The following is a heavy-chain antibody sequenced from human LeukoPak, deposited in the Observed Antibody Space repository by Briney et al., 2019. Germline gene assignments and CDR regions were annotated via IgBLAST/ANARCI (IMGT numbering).Heavy chain of an antibody. V-gene: IGHV3-74*01. Sequence: GGSLRLSCAGSGWMHWVRQAPGKGLVWVSGINDLGTATYYADSVKGRFTISRDNAKNTVSLQMNSLSAEDTSVYYCASVFDSWGQGFLVTVSS. J-gene: IGHJ4*02. CDR2: INDLGTAT. CDR1: GW. CDR3: ASVFDS.